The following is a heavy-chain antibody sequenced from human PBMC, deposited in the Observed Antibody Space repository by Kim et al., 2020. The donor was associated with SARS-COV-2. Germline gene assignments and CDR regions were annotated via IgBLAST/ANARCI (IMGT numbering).Heavy chain of an antibody. J-gene: IGHJ5*01. CDR1: GFTFSSYG. V-gene: IGHV3-33*01. Sequence: GGSLRLSCAASGFTFSSYGMHWVRQAPGKGLEWVAVIWYDGSNKYYADSVKGRFTISRDNSKNTLYLQMNSLRAEDTAVYYCARDDYDSSGYDWFDAWGQGTLVTVSS. CDR2: IWYDGSNK. CDR3: ARDDYDSSGYDWFDA. D-gene: IGHD3-22*01.